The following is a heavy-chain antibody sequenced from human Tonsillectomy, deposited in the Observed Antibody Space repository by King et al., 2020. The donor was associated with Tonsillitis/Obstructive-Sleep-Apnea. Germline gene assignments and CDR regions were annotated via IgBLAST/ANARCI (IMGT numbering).Heavy chain of an antibody. V-gene: IGHV3-21*01. CDR1: GFTFSSYS. CDR2: ITIYI. J-gene: IGHJ4*02. CDR3: ARGRSSWESDFYY. Sequence: QLVQSGGGLVRPGGSLRLSCTASGFTFSSYSMSWVRQAPGKGLEWVSSITIYIYYADSVKGRFTIPRDNAKNSLYLQMNSLRAEDTAVYYCARGRSSWESDFYYWGQGTLVTVSS. D-gene: IGHD1-26*01.